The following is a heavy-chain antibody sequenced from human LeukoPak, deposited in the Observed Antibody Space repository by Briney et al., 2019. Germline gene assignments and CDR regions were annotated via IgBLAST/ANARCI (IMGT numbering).Heavy chain of an antibody. Sequence: GGSLRLSCAESGFSFSYDGFHWFRQTPDKGLDWVAFTRYDGMVNHYKDSVKGRFTISRDNSKNTVYLQMSSLRTEDTAVYFCAKEENSGWYGTDLWGRGTQVIVSS. CDR2: TRYDGMVN. D-gene: IGHD6-19*01. CDR1: GFSFSYDG. CDR3: AKEENSGWYGTDL. V-gene: IGHV3-30*02. J-gene: IGHJ5*02.